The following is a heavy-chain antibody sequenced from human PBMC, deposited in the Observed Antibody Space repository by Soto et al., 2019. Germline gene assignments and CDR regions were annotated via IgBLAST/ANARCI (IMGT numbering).Heavy chain of an antibody. D-gene: IGHD3-10*01. J-gene: IGHJ6*02. Sequence: QVQVVQSGVEVRRPGSSVKVSCKASGDTFKNCVISWVRQAPGQGLEWMGGIIPLFGTTDFAQRFQGRLTITTDESTTTAYIELSRLRSEDTATYYCVAELGFGKLSVVWGQGTTVIVSS. CDR2: IIPLFGTT. CDR1: GDTFKNCV. CDR3: VAELGFGKLSVV. V-gene: IGHV1-69*01.